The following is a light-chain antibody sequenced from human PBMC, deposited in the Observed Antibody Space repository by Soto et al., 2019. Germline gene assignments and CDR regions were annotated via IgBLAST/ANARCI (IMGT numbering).Light chain of an antibody. CDR2: LAS. V-gene: IGKV2-28*01. CDR1: QSLLYRDGRIF. Sequence: DIVMTQSPLSLAVTPGEPASISCRSSQSLLYRDGRIFLDWYLQRPGHSPQLLIYLASIRASGVTDRFSGSGSGTDFTLKISRVEAEDVGIYYCMQALQPPTFGGGTRLDIK. J-gene: IGKJ4*01. CDR3: MQALQPPT.